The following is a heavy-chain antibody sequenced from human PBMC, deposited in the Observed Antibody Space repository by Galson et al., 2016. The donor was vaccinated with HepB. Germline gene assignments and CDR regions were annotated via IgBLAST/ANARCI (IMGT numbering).Heavy chain of an antibody. CDR2: INPSGGST. D-gene: IGHD3-10*01. Sequence: SVKVSCKASRYTFTSYYIHWVRQAPGQGLEWMGIINPSGGSTSYAQKFQGRVTMTRDTSTSKVYMELSSLRSEDTAVYYCARESSWYYGSGPNHWGQGTLVTVSS. CDR1: RYTFTSYY. CDR3: ARESSWYYGSGPNH. V-gene: IGHV1-46*01. J-gene: IGHJ5*02.